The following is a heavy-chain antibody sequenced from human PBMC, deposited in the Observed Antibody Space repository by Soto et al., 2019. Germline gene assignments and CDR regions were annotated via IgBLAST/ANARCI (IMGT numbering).Heavy chain of an antibody. Sequence: QVQLVESGGGVVQPGRSLRLSCAASGCTFSSYGMHWVRQAPGKGLEWVAVIWYDGSNKYYADSVKGRFTISRDNSKNTLYLQMNSLRAEDTAVYYCARDGNYYYMDVWGKGTTVTVSS. V-gene: IGHV3-33*01. CDR1: GCTFSSYG. CDR2: IWYDGSNK. CDR3: ARDGNYYYMDV. J-gene: IGHJ6*03.